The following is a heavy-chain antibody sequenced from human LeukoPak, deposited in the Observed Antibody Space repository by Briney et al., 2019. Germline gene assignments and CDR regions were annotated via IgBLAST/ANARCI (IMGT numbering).Heavy chain of an antibody. V-gene: IGHV3-66*01. J-gene: IGHJ6*02. Sequence: GGSLRLSCAASGFTVSSNYMSWVRQAPGKGLEWVSVIYSGGSTYYADSVKGRFTISRDNSKNTLYLQMNSLRAEDTAVYYCVRDQKRPGYSSSWCLLGDYYYSMDVWGQGTTVTVSS. CDR3: VRDQKRPGYSSSWCLLGDYYYSMDV. CDR2: IYSGGST. D-gene: IGHD6-13*01. CDR1: GFTVSSNY.